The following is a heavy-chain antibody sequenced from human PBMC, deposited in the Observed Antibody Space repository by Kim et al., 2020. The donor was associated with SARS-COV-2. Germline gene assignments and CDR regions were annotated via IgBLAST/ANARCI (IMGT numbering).Heavy chain of an antibody. D-gene: IGHD6-19*01. V-gene: IGHV3-74*01. Sequence: AGSVKGRFTISRDNAKNTVYVQMNGRRAEDTAVYYCARAHSSGWFSYGMDVWGQGTTVTVSS. J-gene: IGHJ6*02. CDR3: ARAHSSGWFSYGMDV.